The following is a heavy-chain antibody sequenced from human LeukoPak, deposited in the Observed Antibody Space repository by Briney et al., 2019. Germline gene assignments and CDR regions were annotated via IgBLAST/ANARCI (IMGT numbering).Heavy chain of an antibody. V-gene: IGHV4-59*01. CDR3: ARFDRSSGWYYFDY. CDR1: GGSISSYY. J-gene: IGHJ4*02. D-gene: IGHD6-19*01. CDR2: IYYSGST. Sequence: SETLSLTCTVSGGSISSYYWGWIRQPPGKGLEWIGYIYYSGSTNYNPSLKSRVTISVDTSKNQFSLKLSSVTAADTAVYYCARFDRSSGWYYFDYWGQGTLVTVSS.